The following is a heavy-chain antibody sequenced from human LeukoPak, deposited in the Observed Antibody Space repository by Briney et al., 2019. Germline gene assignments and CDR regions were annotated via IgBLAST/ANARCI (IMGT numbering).Heavy chain of an antibody. CDR2: IYYSGST. CDR3: ARSRAVGMATRSVDY. J-gene: IGHJ4*02. D-gene: IGHD5-24*01. Sequence: SETLSLTCTVSGGSISSSSYYWGWIRQPPGKGLEWIGSIYYSGSTYYNPSLKSRVTISVDTSKNQFSLKLSSVTAADTAVYYCARSRAVGMATRSVDYWGQGTLVTVSS. V-gene: IGHV4-39*01. CDR1: GGSISSSSYY.